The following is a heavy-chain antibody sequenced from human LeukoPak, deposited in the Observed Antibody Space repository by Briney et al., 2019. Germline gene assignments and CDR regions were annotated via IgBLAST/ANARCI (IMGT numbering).Heavy chain of an antibody. CDR2: ISAYNGNT. J-gene: IGHJ4*02. V-gene: IGHV1-18*01. D-gene: IGHD4-11*01. CDR3: ARVGLRTTHVDFDY. CDR1: GYTFTSYG. Sequence: ASVNVSCKASGYTFTSYGISWVRQAPGQGLEWMGWISAYNGNTNYAQKLQGRVSMTTDTSTSTAYMELRSLRSDDTAVYYCARVGLRTTHVDFDYWGQGTLVTVSS.